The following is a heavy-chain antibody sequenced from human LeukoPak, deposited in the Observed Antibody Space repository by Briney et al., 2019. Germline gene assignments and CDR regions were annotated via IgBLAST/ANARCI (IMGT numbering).Heavy chain of an antibody. V-gene: IGHV1-69*04. Sequence: ASVKVSCKASGGTFSSYAISWVRQAPGQGLEWMGRIIPILGIANYAQKFQGRVTITADESTSTAYMEVSSLRSEDTAVYYCARAYSGYDFFDYWGQGILVTVSS. CDR1: GGTFSSYA. CDR2: IIPILGIA. D-gene: IGHD5-12*01. J-gene: IGHJ4*02. CDR3: ARAYSGYDFFDY.